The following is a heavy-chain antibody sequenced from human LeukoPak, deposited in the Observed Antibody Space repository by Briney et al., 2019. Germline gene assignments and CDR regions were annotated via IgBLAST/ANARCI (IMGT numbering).Heavy chain of an antibody. CDR2: IYNGVNT. CDR1: GASVSSASY. J-gene: IGHJ5*02. D-gene: IGHD1-26*01. Sequence: SETLSLTCAVSGASVSSASYWSWIRRPPGKGVEWIAHIYNGVNTNYNPSLKSRVTISVDTSKNQFSLRLNSVTAADTAVYYCARSRAFNSGAFDPWGQGSLVTVSS. CDR3: ARSRAFNSGAFDP. V-gene: IGHV4-61*01.